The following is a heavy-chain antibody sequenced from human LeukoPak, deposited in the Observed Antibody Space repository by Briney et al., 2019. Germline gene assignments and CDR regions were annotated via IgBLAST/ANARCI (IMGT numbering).Heavy chain of an antibody. CDR3: ARDTAVERWLQSHYYYGMGV. D-gene: IGHD5-24*01. V-gene: IGHV3-30-3*01. CDR1: GFTFSSYA. Sequence: PGGSLRLSCAASGFTFSSYAMHWVRQAPGKGLEGVAVISYDGSNKYYADSVKGRFTISRENSKNTLYLQMNSLRAEDTAVYYCARDTAVERWLQSHYYYGMGVWGQGTTVTVSS. J-gene: IGHJ6*02. CDR2: ISYDGSNK.